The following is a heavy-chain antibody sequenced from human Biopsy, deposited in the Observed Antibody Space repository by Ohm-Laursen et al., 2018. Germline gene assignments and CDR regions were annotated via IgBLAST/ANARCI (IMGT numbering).Heavy chain of an antibody. V-gene: IGHV4-31*03. D-gene: IGHD3-10*01. Sequence: SETLSLTCTVSGVSINTGGYYWTWIRQHPGTGLEWIGYIHYSGNTLYNPSLKSRLTISVDTSRNQFSLKLTSVTAADTAVYYCARDRYYGSENYFSHYNMDVWGQGTTVTVSS. J-gene: IGHJ6*03. CDR2: IHYSGNT. CDR3: ARDRYYGSENYFSHYNMDV. CDR1: GVSINTGGYY.